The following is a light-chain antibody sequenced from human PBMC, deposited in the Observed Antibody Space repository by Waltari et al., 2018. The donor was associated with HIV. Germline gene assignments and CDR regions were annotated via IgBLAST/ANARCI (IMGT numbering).Light chain of an antibody. CDR2: SND. CDR1: TSNIAANY. J-gene: IGLJ1*01. CDR3: ATWDDNLNTYV. V-gene: IGLV1-47*01. Sequence: QSVLSQPPSMSGAPGQRVPLPCFGNTSNIAANYVYWFQHGPDAAPKLFIFSNDRRPSGVPDRVSGSKAGTSAYLAISGLRPEDEADYYCATWDDNLNTYVFGPGTRLSVL.